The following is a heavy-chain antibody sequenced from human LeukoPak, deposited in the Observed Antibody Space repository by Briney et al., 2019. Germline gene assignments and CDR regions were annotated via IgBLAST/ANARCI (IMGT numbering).Heavy chain of an antibody. J-gene: IGHJ6*03. V-gene: IGHV1-2*02. D-gene: IGHD4-11*01. Sequence: ASVKDSCKASGYTFTGYYMHWVRQAPGQGLEWMGWINPNLGGTNYAQKFQGRVTLTRDASMSTAYMELSRLTSDDTAVYYCAKVGETTTVDPYYHYYYMDVWGKGTTVTVSS. CDR2: INPNLGGT. CDR3: AKVGETTTVDPYYHYYYMDV. CDR1: GYTFTGYY.